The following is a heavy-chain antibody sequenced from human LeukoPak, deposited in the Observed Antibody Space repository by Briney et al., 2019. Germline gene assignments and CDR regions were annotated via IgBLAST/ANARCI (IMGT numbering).Heavy chain of an antibody. V-gene: IGHV1-69*13. Sequence: ASVKVSSKTSGGTFSTSAISWVRRAPGQGLEWMGGIIPIFGTGNYAQKFQGRVTITADEFTSTAYMELSSLTSEDTAVYYCARGLGDSSGYYFSDNWGQGTQVTVSS. D-gene: IGHD3-22*01. CDR1: GGTFSTSA. CDR3: ARGLGDSSGYYFSDN. J-gene: IGHJ4*02. CDR2: IIPIFGTG.